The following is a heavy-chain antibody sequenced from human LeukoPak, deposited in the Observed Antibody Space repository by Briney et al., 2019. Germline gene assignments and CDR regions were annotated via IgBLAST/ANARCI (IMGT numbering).Heavy chain of an antibody. CDR2: IKQDGSEK. J-gene: IGHJ4*02. CDR3: ARAQSGFWSGYCFDY. V-gene: IGHV3-7*01. D-gene: IGHD3-3*01. Sequence: GGSLRLSCAASGFSVSGKFMSWVRQAPGKGLEWVANIKQDGSEKYYVDSVKGRFAVSRDNAKNSLYLQMNSLRAKDTAVYYCARAQSGFWSGYCFDYWGQGTLVTVSS. CDR1: GFSVSGKF.